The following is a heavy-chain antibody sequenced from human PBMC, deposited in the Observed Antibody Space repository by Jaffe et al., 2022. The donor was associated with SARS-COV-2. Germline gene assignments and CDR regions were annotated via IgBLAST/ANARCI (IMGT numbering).Heavy chain of an antibody. D-gene: IGHD2-15*01. J-gene: IGHJ6*02. Sequence: DVQLLESGGGLVQPGGSLRLSCAASGFTFSVYAMTWVRQAPGKGLEWVSTISGSDNSTYFADFVKGRFTISRDNSKNTLYLQMNSLRAEDTALYYCAKSPCSGGSCYSGMDVWGQGTTVTVSS. V-gene: IGHV3-23*01. CDR1: GFTFSVYA. CDR3: AKSPCSGGSCYSGMDV. CDR2: ISGSDNST.